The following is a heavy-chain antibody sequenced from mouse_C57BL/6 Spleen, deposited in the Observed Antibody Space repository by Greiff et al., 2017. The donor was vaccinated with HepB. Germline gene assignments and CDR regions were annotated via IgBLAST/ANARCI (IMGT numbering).Heavy chain of an antibody. D-gene: IGHD1-1*01. V-gene: IGHV5-17*01. CDR2: ISSGSSTI. J-gene: IGHJ1*03. CDR1: GFTFSDYG. Sequence: DVKLVESGGGLVKPGGSLKLSCAASGFTFSDYGMHWVRQAPEKGLEWVAYISSGSSTIYYADTVKGRFTISRDNAKNTLFLQMTSLRSEDTAMYYCARFITTVVATDFDVWGTGTTVTVSS. CDR3: ARFITTVVATDFDV.